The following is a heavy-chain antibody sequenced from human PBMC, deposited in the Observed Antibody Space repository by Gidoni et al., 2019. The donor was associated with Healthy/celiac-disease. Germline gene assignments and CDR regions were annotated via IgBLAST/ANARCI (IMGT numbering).Heavy chain of an antibody. D-gene: IGHD5-18*01. J-gene: IGHJ4*02. V-gene: IGHV3-33*01. CDR2: IWDDGSNK. CDR1: GFTRSSSG. CDR3: AREGMRRGYSLPNY. Sequence: QVQLVESGGGMVQPGRPMRRPCAAYGFTRSSSGIPWVRQAPGKGLEWVAVIWDDGSNKYYADSVKGRFTISRDNSKNTLYLQMSSLGAEDTAVYYCAREGMRRGYSLPNYWGKGTLVTVSS.